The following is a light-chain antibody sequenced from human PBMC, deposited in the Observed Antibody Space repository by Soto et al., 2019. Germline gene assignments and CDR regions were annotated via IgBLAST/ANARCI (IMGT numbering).Light chain of an antibody. V-gene: IGKV3-20*01. Sequence: EIVLTESPGTLSLSPGERATLSCRVSQSVSSSYLAWYQQKPGQAPRLLIYGASSRATGIPDRFSGSGSGTDFTLTISRLEPEDFAVYYCQQYGSSPRTFGQRTKVDI. CDR1: QSVSSSY. CDR2: GAS. CDR3: QQYGSSPRT. J-gene: IGKJ1*01.